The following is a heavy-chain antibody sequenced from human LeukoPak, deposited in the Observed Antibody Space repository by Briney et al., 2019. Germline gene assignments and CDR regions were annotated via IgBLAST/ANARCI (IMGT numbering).Heavy chain of an antibody. J-gene: IGHJ3*02. CDR1: GGTFSSYA. CDR2: IIPIFGTA. D-gene: IGHD3-10*01. CDR3: ARGELWFGENHAFDI. Sequence: SVKVSCKASGGTFSSYAISWVRQAPGQGLEWMGGIIPIFGTANYAQRFQGRVTITADKSTSTAYMELSSLRSEDTAVYYCARGELWFGENHAFDIWGQGTMVTVSS. V-gene: IGHV1-69*06.